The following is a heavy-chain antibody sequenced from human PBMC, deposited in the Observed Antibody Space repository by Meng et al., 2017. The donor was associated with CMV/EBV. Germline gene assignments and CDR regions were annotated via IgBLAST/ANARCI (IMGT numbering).Heavy chain of an antibody. CDR3: AKDAHIVVVPAALYY. CDR2: ISGSGGST. CDR1: GFTFSSYA. J-gene: IGHJ4*02. Sequence: GESLKISCAASGFTFSSYAMSWVRQAPGKGLEWVSAISGSGGSTYYADSVKGRFTISRDNSKNTLYLQMNSLRAEDTAVYDCAKDAHIVVVPAALYYWGQGTLVTVSS. V-gene: IGHV3-23*01. D-gene: IGHD2-2*01.